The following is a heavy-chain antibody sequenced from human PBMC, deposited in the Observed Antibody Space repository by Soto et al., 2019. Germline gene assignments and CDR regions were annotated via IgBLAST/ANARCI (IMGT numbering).Heavy chain of an antibody. CDR3: ARDGLWELPKIKFYYYYGMDV. V-gene: IGHV3-33*01. CDR2: IWYDGSNK. CDR1: GFTFSRYG. Sequence: PGGSLRLSCAASGFTFSRYGMHWVRQAPGKGLEWVAVIWYDGSNKYYADSVKGRFTISRDNSKNTLYLQMNSLRAEDTAVYYCARDGLWELPKIKFYYYYGMDVWGQGTTVTVSS. D-gene: IGHD1-26*01. J-gene: IGHJ6*02.